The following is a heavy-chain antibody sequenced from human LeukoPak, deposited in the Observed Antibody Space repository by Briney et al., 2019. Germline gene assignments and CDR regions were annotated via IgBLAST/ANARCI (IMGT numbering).Heavy chain of an antibody. J-gene: IGHJ4*02. V-gene: IGHV1-69*05. CDR1: GGTFSSYA. Sequence: GASVKVSCKASGGTFSSYAISWVRQAPGRGLKWMGRIIPIFGTANYAQKFQGRVTITTDESTSTAYMELSSLRSEDTAVYYCASSGTVAGTGDYWGQGTLVTVSS. CDR2: IIPIFGTA. CDR3: ASSGTVAGTGDY. D-gene: IGHD6-19*01.